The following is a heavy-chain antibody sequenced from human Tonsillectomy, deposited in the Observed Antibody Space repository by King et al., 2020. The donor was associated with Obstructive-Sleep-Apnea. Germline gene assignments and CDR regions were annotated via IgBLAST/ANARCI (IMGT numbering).Heavy chain of an antibody. CDR1: GGSISSSNW. D-gene: IGHD2-21*02. J-gene: IGHJ4*02. Sequence: VQLQESGPGLVKPSGTLSLTCAVSGGSISSSNWWSWVRQPPGKGLEWIGEIYHSGSTNYNPSLKSRVTISVDKSKNQFSLKLSSVTAADTAVYYCAREGGPYCGGDCYSLSAHFDYWGQGTLVTVSS. V-gene: IGHV4-4*02. CDR3: AREGGPYCGGDCYSLSAHFDY. CDR2: IYHSGST.